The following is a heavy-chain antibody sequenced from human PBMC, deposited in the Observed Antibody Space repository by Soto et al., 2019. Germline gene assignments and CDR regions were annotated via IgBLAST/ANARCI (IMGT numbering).Heavy chain of an antibody. Sequence: PSETLSLTSAFAGWSFRGFYWTWIRQSPGEGLEWLGDINHVGITNYNPSLKSRVSIPVDTSKSQFSLKLSSVTAADTAVYYCASVHDFWRGRQQHRSVWAQATLVTVS. V-gene: IGHV4-34*01. CDR3: ASVHDFWRGRQQHRSV. D-gene: IGHD3-3*01. CDR1: GWSFRGFY. J-gene: IGHJ4*02. CDR2: INHVGIT.